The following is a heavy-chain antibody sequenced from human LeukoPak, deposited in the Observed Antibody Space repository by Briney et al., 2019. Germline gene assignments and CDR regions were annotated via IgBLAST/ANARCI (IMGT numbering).Heavy chain of an antibody. V-gene: IGHV3-74*01. J-gene: IGHJ5*02. CDR1: GFTFSSYW. CDR3: ARDGAAYDFWSGYYVTEYNWFDP. CDR2: INSDGSST. Sequence: GGSLRLSCAASGFTFSSYWMHWVRQAPGKGLVWVSRINSDGSSTGYADSVKGRFTISRDNAKNTLYLQMNSLRAEDTAVYYCARDGAAYDFWSGYYVTEYNWFDPWGQGTLVTVSS. D-gene: IGHD3-3*01.